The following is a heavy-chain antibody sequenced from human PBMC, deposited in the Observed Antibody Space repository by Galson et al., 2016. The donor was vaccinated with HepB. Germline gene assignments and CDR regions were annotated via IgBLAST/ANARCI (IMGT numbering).Heavy chain of an antibody. J-gene: IGHJ4*02. CDR1: GFTVSSSY. CDR2: IYSGGST. D-gene: IGHD3-22*01. V-gene: IGHV3-53*01. CDR3: VRDQVDYYESSGDDCDY. Sequence: SLRLSCAASGFTVSSSYMSWVRQAPGKRLEWVSVIYSGGSTYYADSVKGRFTISRDNARNTLYLQMNSLRAEDTAVYYCVRDQVDYYESSGDDCDYWGQGTLVTVSS.